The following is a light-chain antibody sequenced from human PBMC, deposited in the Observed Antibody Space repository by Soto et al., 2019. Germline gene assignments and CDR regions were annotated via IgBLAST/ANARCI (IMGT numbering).Light chain of an antibody. J-gene: IGLJ3*02. CDR2: EVT. Sequence: QSALTQPASVSGSPGQSITISCTGTGYDVGNYNYVSWYQQHPGKAPKLMISEVTNRPSGVSNRFSGSKSGNTASLTISGLQAEDEANYYCSSYTTTNTLVFGGGTQLTVL. CDR1: GYDVGNYNY. V-gene: IGLV2-14*01. CDR3: SSYTTTNTLV.